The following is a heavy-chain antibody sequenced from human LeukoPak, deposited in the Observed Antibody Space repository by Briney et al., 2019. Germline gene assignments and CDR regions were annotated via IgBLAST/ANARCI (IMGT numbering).Heavy chain of an antibody. CDR3: AREIIIVRGVNY. CDR1: GFTFGTHA. V-gene: IGHV3-30*04. D-gene: IGHD3-10*01. Sequence: GGSLRLSCAASGFTFGTHAMHWVRQAPGKGLEWVAFISYDGSNTYYADSVKGRFTISRDNSKNTLYLQMNSLRAEDTAVYFCAREIIIVRGVNYWGQGTLVTVSS. CDR2: ISYDGSNT. J-gene: IGHJ4*02.